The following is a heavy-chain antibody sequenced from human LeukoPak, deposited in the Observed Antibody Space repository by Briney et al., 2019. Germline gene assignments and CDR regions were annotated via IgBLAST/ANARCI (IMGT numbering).Heavy chain of an antibody. CDR2: IYYSGST. CDR3: ARAAQKYSSASTYDY. J-gene: IGHJ4*02. Sequence: SETLSLTCTASGGSISSYYRSWIRQPPGKGLEWIGYIYYSGSTNYNPSLKSRVTISVDTSKNQFSLKLSSVTAADTAVYYCARAAQKYSSASTYDYWGQGTLVTVSS. D-gene: IGHD6-6*01. V-gene: IGHV4-59*01. CDR1: GGSISSYY.